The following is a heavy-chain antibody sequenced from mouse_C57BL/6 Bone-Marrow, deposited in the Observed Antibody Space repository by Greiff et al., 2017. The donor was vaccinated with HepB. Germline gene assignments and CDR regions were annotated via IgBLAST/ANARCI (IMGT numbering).Heavy chain of an antibody. CDR2: INPNYGTT. D-gene: IGHD1-1*01. Sequence: VQLQQSGPELVKPGASVKISCKASGYSFTDYNMNWVKQSNGKSLEWIGVINPNYGTTSYNQKFKGKATLTVDQSSSTAYMQLNSLTSEDSAVYYCARGVYYGSSYEGYFYYFDYWGQGTTLTVSS. J-gene: IGHJ2*01. CDR1: GYSFTDYN. CDR3: ARGVYYGSSYEGYFYYFDY. V-gene: IGHV1-39*01.